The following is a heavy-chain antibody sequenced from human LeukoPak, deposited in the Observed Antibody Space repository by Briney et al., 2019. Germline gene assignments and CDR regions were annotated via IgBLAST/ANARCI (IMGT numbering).Heavy chain of an antibody. D-gene: IGHD3-10*01. V-gene: IGHV3-7*01. CDR2: INQDGSEK. J-gene: IGHJ5*02. CDR3: ARVESITMLRGVMGPLFDP. CDR1: GLTFSTFW. Sequence: GGXXRXXCAASGLTFSTFWLTWVRRAPGKGXEWVANINQDGSEKYYLDSVKGRFTISRDNAKNSLYLQMNSLRAGDTAVYSCARVESITMLRGVMGPLFDPWGQGTLVTVSS.